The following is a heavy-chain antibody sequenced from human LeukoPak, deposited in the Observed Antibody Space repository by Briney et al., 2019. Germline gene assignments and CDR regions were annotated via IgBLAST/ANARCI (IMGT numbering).Heavy chain of an antibody. Sequence: PSETLSLTCTVSGGSISSYYWSWIRQPPGKGLEWVSAISGSGGSTYYADSVKGRFTISRDNSKNTLYLQMNSLRAEDTAVYYCAKAGSSGWYYFDYWGQGTLVTVSS. CDR3: AKAGSSGWYYFDY. V-gene: IGHV3-23*01. J-gene: IGHJ4*02. D-gene: IGHD6-19*01. CDR2: ISGSGGST. CDR1: GGSISSYY.